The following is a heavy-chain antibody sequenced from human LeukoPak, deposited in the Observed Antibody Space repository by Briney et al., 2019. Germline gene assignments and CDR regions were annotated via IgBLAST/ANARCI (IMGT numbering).Heavy chain of an antibody. D-gene: IGHD5-12*01. J-gene: IGHJ3*02. CDR2: ISYDGSNK. V-gene: IGHV3-30*04. CDR1: GFTFSSYA. Sequence: PGGSLRLSCAASGFTFSSYAMHWVRQAPGKGLEWVAVISYDGSNKYYADSVKGRYTISRDNSKNTLYLQMNSLRAEDTAVYYCARSYSGYDTDDAFDIWGQGTMVTVSS. CDR3: ARSYSGYDTDDAFDI.